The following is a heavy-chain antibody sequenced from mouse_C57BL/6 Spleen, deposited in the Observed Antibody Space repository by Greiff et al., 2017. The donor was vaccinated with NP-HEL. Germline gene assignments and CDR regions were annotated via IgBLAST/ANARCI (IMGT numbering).Heavy chain of an antibody. Sequence: EVHLVESGGGLVQPGGSLKLSCAASGFTFSDYYMYWVRQTPEKRLEWVAYISNGGGSTYYPDTVKGRFTISRDNAKNTLYLQMSRLKSEDTAMYYCARRPLGDYYAMDYWGQGTSVTVSS. D-gene: IGHD3-3*01. CDR1: GFTFSDYY. J-gene: IGHJ4*01. V-gene: IGHV5-12*01. CDR2: ISNGGGST. CDR3: ARRPLGDYYAMDY.